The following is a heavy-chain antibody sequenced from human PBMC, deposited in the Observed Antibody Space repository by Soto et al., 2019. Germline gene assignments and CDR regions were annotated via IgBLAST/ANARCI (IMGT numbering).Heavy chain of an antibody. CDR2: ISSSSSTI. CDR3: AGTKYYDILTGYYEGGYYGMDV. CDR1: GFTFSSYS. Sequence: EVQLVESGGGLVQPGGSLRLSCAASGFTFSSYSMNWVRQAPGKGLEWVSYISSSSSTIYYADSVKGRFTISRDNAKNSLYLPMNSLRDEDTAVYYCAGTKYYDILTGYYEGGYYGMDVWGQGTTVTVSS. V-gene: IGHV3-48*02. J-gene: IGHJ6*02. D-gene: IGHD3-9*01.